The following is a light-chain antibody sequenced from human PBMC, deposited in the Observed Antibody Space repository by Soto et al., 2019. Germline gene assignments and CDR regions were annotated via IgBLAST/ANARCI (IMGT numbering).Light chain of an antibody. J-gene: IGKJ1*01. CDR3: QQYVSSPRT. V-gene: IGKV3-20*01. Sequence: EIVLTLSPGTLSLSPGERSTLSCSASQSFSSSYLAWYQQKPGQAPRLLIYGASSRATGIPDRFSGSGSGTDFTLTISRLEPEDFAVYYCQQYVSSPRTFGQGTKVDIK. CDR1: QSFSSSY. CDR2: GAS.